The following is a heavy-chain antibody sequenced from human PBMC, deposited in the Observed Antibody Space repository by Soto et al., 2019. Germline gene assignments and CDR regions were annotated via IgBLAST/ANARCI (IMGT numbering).Heavy chain of an antibody. D-gene: IGHD3-22*01. V-gene: IGHV1-18*01. CDR2: ISANNGNT. CDR3: ARDLQFYSDSSGYRDAFAI. CDR1: GYIFASCG. J-gene: IGHJ3*02. Sequence: GASVEVSCKASGYIFASCGSRWVRQAPGQGLEWMGWISANNGNTYYAQKFQGRVTMTTDTPTRTIYMELRSLRSDDTAVYYCARDLQFYSDSSGYRDAFAIRGQGTMVTVSS.